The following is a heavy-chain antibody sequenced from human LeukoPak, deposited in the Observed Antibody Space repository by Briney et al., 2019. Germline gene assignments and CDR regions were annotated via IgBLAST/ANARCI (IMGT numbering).Heavy chain of an antibody. CDR3: ARVYLERLTAGYFDH. D-gene: IGHD2-8*01. CDR2: ISMDGSNK. CDR1: GFAFSTYA. Sequence: GGSLRLSCVASGFAFSTYAIHWVRQTPDKGLEWVAVISMDGSNKLYADSVKGRFTISRDNSKNTVYLQMNSLRDDDSAAYFCARVYLERLTAGYFDHWGQGTQVTVSP. V-gene: IGHV3-30*04. J-gene: IGHJ4*02.